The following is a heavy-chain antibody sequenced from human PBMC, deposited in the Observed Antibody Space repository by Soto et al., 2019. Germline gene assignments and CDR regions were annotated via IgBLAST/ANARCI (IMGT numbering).Heavy chain of an antibody. V-gene: IGHV1-69*02. CDR1: GGTFSSYT. Sequence: SVKVSCKASGGTFSSYTISWVRQAPGQGLEWMGRIIPILGIANYAQKFQGRVTITADKSTSTAYMELSSLRSEDTAVYYCAKSRNVHTVTSYYYYVMDVWGQGTTVTVSS. D-gene: IGHD4-17*01. CDR2: IIPILGIA. J-gene: IGHJ6*02. CDR3: AKSRNVHTVTSYYYYVMDV.